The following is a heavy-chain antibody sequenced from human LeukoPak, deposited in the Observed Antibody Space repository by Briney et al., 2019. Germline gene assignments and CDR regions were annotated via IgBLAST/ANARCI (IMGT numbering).Heavy chain of an antibody. J-gene: IGHJ4*02. V-gene: IGHV3-48*01. CDR2: ISSSSSTI. D-gene: IGHD3-22*01. Sequence: GGSLRLSCAASGFTFSSYSMNWVRQAPGKGLEWVSYISSSSSTIYYADSVKGRFTISRDNAKNSLYLQMNSLRAEDAAVYYCARVLHKRNYDSSVYYGYWGQGTLVTVSS. CDR1: GFTFSSYS. CDR3: ARVLHKRNYDSSVYYGY.